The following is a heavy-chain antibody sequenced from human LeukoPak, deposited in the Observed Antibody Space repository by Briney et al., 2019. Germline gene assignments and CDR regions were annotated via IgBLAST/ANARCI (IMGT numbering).Heavy chain of an antibody. J-gene: IGHJ4*02. V-gene: IGHV3-23*01. D-gene: IGHD6-13*01. Sequence: GGSLRLSCAASGFTFSSYAMSWVRQAPGKGLEGVSAISGSGGSTYYADSVKGRFTISRDNSKNTLYLQMNSLRAEDTAVYYCAKAHSIAAAGTVDYWGQGTLVTVSS. CDR3: AKAHSIAAAGTVDY. CDR2: ISGSGGST. CDR1: GFTFSSYA.